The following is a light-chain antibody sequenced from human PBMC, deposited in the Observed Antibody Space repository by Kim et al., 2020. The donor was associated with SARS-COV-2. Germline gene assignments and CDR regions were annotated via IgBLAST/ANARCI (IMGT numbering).Light chain of an antibody. CDR1: GSNMGADYD. CDR3: QSYDSRLTGSV. V-gene: IGLV1-40*01. J-gene: IGLJ3*02. CDR2: TNS. Sequence: QRVTISYTGSGSNMGADYDVNWYQQLPATAPKLLIYTNSSRPSGVPDRFSGSKSRTSASLAITGLQAEDEADYYCQSYDSRLTGSVFGGGTQLTVL.